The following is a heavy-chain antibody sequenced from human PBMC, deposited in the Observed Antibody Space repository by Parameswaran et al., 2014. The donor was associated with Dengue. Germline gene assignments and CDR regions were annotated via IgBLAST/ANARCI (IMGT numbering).Heavy chain of an antibody. V-gene: IGHV5-51*01. CDR3: ARHTCSTTTCLYYYFMDV. Sequence: VRQMPGKGLERMGIIYPGDSDTRYSPSFQGQVTISADKSISTAYLQWSSLKASDTAIYYCARHTCSTTTCLYYYFMDVWGQGTTVTVSS. J-gene: IGHJ6*02. CDR2: IYPGDSDT. D-gene: IGHD2-2*01.